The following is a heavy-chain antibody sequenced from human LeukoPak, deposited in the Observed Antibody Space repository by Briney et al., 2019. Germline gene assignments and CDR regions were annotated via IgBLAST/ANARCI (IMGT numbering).Heavy chain of an antibody. D-gene: IGHD2-15*01. CDR1: GFTVSSNY. J-gene: IGHJ5*02. CDR2: IYTGGTI. V-gene: IGHV3-53*01. CDR3: AKGGWYNWFDP. Sequence: GGSLRLSCAASGFTVSSNYMIWLRQAPGKGLEWVSVIYTGGTINYADSVKGRFTISRDNSKNTLYLQMNSLRAEDTAVYYCAKGGWYNWFDPWGQGTLVTVSS.